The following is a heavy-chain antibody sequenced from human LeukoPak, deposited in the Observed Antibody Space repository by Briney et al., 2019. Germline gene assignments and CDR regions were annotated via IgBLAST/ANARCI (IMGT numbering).Heavy chain of an antibody. CDR2: INHSGST. CDR1: GGSFSDYY. Sequence: SGTLSLTCAVYGGSFSDYYWSWIRQPPGKGLEWIGEINHSGSTNYNPSLKSRVTISVDTSKNQFSLKLSSVTAADTAAYYCARGVAPGYSSSWYYFDYWGQGTLVTVSS. D-gene: IGHD6-13*01. CDR3: ARGVAPGYSSSWYYFDY. J-gene: IGHJ4*02. V-gene: IGHV4-34*01.